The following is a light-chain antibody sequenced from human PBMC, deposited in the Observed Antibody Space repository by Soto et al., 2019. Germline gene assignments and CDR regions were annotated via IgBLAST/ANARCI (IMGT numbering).Light chain of an antibody. J-gene: IGKJ1*01. CDR1: QSISSR. Sequence: DIQMTQSPSTLSASVGXRVTITCRASQSISSRLAWYQQKPGKAPKFLVYDASNLESGVPSRFSGSGSGTEFTLTISSLQPDDFATYYCQQYNSYSVTFGQGTKVDIK. V-gene: IGKV1-5*01. CDR3: QQYNSYSVT. CDR2: DAS.